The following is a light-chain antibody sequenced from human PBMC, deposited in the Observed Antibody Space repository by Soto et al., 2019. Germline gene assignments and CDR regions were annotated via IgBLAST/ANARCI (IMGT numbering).Light chain of an antibody. CDR2: DAS. Sequence: DIPMTQSPSSLSASVGDRVTLTCQASQDITLYLNWYQHKAGKAPNILIHDASTLETGVPARVSGSGSGTILTLTIINLEPEDFAMYYCQQYDSRPNTFGQGTKVEIK. CDR3: QQYDSRPNT. CDR1: QDITLY. V-gene: IGKV1-33*01. J-gene: IGKJ2*01.